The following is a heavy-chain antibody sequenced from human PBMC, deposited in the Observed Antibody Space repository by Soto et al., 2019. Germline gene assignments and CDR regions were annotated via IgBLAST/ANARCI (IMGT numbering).Heavy chain of an antibody. J-gene: IGHJ5*02. CDR1: GGSISSYY. CDR3: ASSPGGSIVVAGADRIWFGP. CDR2: IYYSGST. D-gene: IGHD6-19*01. V-gene: IGHV4-59*08. Sequence: PSETLSLTCTVSGGSISSYYWSRIRQPPGKGLEWIGYIYYSGSTNYNPSLKSRVTISVDTSKNQFSLKLSSVTAADTAVYYCASSPGGSIVVAGADRIWFGPWGQGPLVVVSS.